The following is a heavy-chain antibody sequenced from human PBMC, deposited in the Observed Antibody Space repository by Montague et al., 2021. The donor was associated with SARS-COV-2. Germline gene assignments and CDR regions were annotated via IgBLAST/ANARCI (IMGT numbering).Heavy chain of an antibody. CDR3: ARVRITMIIVVTYFDY. CDR2: IYYSGST. CDR1: GGSISSGGYY. J-gene: IGHJ4*02. D-gene: IGHD3-22*01. V-gene: IGHV4-31*03. Sequence: TLSLTCTVSGGSISSGGYYWSWIRQHPGKGLEWIGDIYYSGSTYYNPSLKSRVTISVDTSKNQFSLKLSSVTAADTAVYYCARVRITMIIVVTYFDYWGQGTLVTVSS.